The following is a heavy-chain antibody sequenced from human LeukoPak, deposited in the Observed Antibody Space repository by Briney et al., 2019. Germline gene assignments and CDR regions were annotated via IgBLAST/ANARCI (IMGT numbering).Heavy chain of an antibody. CDR2: IYHSGGT. CDR1: RGSLSGYY. J-gene: IGHJ4*02. CDR3: ARRTGTMIVVVITSGNYYFDY. D-gene: IGHD3-22*01. V-gene: IGHV4-34*01. Sequence: SETLSPTCAFYRGSLSGYYWSWIRQPPGRGLKCIGEIYHSGGTNDNPSLNSRVTISVDTSNNQFSLKLRSVTAADTAVYYCARRTGTMIVVVITSGNYYFDYWGQGTLVTVSS.